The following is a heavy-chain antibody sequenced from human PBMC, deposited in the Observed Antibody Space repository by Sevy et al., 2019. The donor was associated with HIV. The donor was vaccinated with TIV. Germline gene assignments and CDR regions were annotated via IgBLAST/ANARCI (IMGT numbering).Heavy chain of an antibody. CDR2: IFFSGST. J-gene: IGHJ4*02. V-gene: IGHV4-39*01. D-gene: IGHD3-10*01. CDR3: ARQGGLVDRAFDY. Sequence: SETLSLTCTVSGVSISSSRYDWGWIRQPPGKGLEWIASIFFSGSTYYNPSLKSRVTISVDTSKNQFSLKLNSVTAADTALYYCARQGGLVDRAFDYWGQGTLVTVSS. CDR1: GVSISSSRYD.